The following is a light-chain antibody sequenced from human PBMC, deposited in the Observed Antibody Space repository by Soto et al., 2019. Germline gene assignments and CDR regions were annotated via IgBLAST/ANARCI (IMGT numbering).Light chain of an antibody. CDR2: SAS. CDR3: QQYNNWPIT. V-gene: IGKV3-15*01. CDR1: QSVSSY. J-gene: IGKJ5*01. Sequence: EIVMTQSPATLSVSPGERATLSCRASQSVSSYLAWYQQKPGQAPRLLIYSASTRATDIPVRFSGSGSGTEFTLTISSLQSEDFAVYCCQQYNNWPITFGQGTRLEI.